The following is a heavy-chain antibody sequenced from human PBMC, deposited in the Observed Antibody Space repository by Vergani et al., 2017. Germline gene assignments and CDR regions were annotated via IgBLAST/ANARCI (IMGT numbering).Heavy chain of an antibody. D-gene: IGHD2-2*01. Sequence: QVQLQESGPGLVKPSETLSLTCTVSGGSFSSYYWSWIRQPPGKGLEWIGYIYYSGSTNYNPSLKSRVTISVDTSKNQFSLKLSSVNAADTAVYYCARGGMRYCSSTSCPSFDYWGQGTLVTVSS. CDR2: IYYSGST. J-gene: IGHJ4*02. CDR1: GGSFSSYY. CDR3: ARGGMRYCSSTSCPSFDY. V-gene: IGHV4-59*01.